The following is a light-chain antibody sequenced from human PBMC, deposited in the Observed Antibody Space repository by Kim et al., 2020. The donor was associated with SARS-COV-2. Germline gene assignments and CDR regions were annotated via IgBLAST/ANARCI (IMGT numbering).Light chain of an antibody. J-gene: IGLJ2*01. CDR1: SSDIGGYYY. CDR2: EVS. V-gene: IGLV2-8*01. CDR3: SSYAGSNNLI. Sequence: GQAVTISCTGTSSDIGGYYYVSGYQQHPGKAPKLMIYEVSERPSGVPDRFSGSKSGNTASLTVSGLQAEDEADYYCSSYAGSNNLIFGGGTQLTVL.